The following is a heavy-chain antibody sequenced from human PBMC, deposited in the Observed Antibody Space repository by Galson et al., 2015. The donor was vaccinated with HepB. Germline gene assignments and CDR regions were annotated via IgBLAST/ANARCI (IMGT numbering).Heavy chain of an antibody. Sequence: SETLSLTCAVSGYSISSGYYWGWIRQPPGKGLEWIGSIYHSGSTYYNPSLKSRVTISVDTSKNQFSLKLSSVTAADTAVYYCARRDSSGWHDAFDIWGQGTMVTVSS. V-gene: IGHV4-38-2*01. CDR1: GYSISSGYY. D-gene: IGHD6-19*01. J-gene: IGHJ3*02. CDR3: ARRDSSGWHDAFDI. CDR2: IYHSGST.